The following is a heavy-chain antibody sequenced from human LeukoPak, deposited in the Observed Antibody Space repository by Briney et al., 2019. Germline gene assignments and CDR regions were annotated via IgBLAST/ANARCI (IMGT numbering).Heavy chain of an antibody. J-gene: IGHJ4*02. D-gene: IGHD6-13*01. V-gene: IGHV4-39*01. CDR2: IYSGST. CDR3: ARRGGNWYFDH. Sequence: TSETLSLTCTVSGGSISSSSYYWGWIRQPPGKGLEWIGSIYSGSTYYNPSLKSRVTISVDTSKNQFSLKLSSVTAADTAVYYCARRGGNWYFDHWGQGILVTVSS. CDR1: GGSISSSSYY.